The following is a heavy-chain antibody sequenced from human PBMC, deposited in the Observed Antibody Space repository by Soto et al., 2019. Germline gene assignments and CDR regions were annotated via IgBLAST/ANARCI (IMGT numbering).Heavy chain of an antibody. D-gene: IGHD4-17*01. CDR1: GYTFTSYG. J-gene: IGHJ6*02. CDR2: ISAYNGNT. Sequence: ASVKVSCKASGYTFTSYGISWVRQAPGQGLEWMGWISAYNGNTNYAQKLQGRVTMTTDTSTSTAYMELRSLRSDDTAVYYCARDARGDHYYYYYYGMDVWGQGNTVTVSS. CDR3: ARDARGDHYYYYYYGMDV. V-gene: IGHV1-18*01.